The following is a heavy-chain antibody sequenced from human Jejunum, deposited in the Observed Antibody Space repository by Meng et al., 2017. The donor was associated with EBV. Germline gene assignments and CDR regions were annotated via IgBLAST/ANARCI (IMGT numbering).Heavy chain of an antibody. J-gene: IGHJ4*02. CDR1: GGSVNSGNVY. CDR3: AGLRYSGYDRAFDY. Sequence: QRQGSGPGLWKPPETLSLPCTVSGGSVNSGNVYWSWIRQPPGKGLEWIGYIYYSGSTNYIPSLKSRVTISLDTSKNQFSLKLSSVTAADTAVYYCAGLRYSGYDRAFDYWGQGALVTVSS. D-gene: IGHD5-12*01. V-gene: IGHV4-61*01. CDR2: IYYSGST.